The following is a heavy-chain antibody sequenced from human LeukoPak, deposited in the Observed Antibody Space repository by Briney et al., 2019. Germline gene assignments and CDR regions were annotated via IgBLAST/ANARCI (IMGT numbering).Heavy chain of an antibody. J-gene: IGHJ6*02. CDR3: ASGGYYYYGMGV. V-gene: IGHV4-4*02. D-gene: IGHD3-16*01. CDR2: IYHSGST. Sequence: SETLSLTCAVSGGSISSSNWWSWVRQPPGKGLEWIGEIYHSGSTNYNPSLKSRVIISVDKSKNQFSLKLSSVTAADTAVYYCASGGYYYYGMGVWGQGTTVTVSS. CDR1: GGSISSSNW.